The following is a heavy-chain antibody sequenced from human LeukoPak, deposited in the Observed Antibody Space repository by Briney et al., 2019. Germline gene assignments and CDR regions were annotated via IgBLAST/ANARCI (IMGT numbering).Heavy chain of an antibody. CDR3: ARNYGGTNFDL. CDR2: IYYSGST. CDR1: GGSISSSSYY. D-gene: IGHD3-16*01. J-gene: IGHJ4*02. V-gene: IGHV4-39*01. Sequence: SGTLSLTCTVSGGSISSSSYYWGWIRQPPGRGLEWIGSIYYSGSTYYNPSLKSRVTISVDTSKNQFSLKLSSVTAAETAVYYCARNYGGTNFDLWGQGTLVTVSS.